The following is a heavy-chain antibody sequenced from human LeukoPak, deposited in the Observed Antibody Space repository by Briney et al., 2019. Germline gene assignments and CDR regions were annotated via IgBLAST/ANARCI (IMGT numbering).Heavy chain of an antibody. D-gene: IGHD3-10*01. CDR1: GYTFSGTGWY. CDR2: IYPNNGAT. J-gene: IGHJ4*02. CDR3: ARDGPAQMVDFDY. V-gene: IGHV1-2*02. Sequence: ASVKVSCKASGYTFSGTGWYLYWLRQAPGQGLECMGWIYPNNGATAYAQKFQGRVAMTRDTSITTAYMELSRLRPDDTAVHYCARDGPAQMVDFDYWGQGTLVTASS.